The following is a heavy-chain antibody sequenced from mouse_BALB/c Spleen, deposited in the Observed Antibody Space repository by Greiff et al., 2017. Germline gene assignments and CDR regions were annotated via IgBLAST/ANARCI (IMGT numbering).Heavy chain of an antibody. D-gene: IGHD2-3*01. CDR3: AKHGDGYYNWYFDV. V-gene: IGHV2-3*01. J-gene: IGHJ1*01. CDR2: IWGDGST. CDR1: GFSLTSYG. Sequence: VMLVESGPGLVAPSQSLSITCTVSGFSLTSYGVSWVRQPPGKGLEWLGVIWGDGSTNYHSALISRLSISKDNSKSQVFLKLNSLQTDDTATYYCAKHGDGYYNWYFDVWGAGTTVTVSA.